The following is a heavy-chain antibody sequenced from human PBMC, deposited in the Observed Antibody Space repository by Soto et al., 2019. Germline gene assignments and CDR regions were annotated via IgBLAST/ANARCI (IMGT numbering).Heavy chain of an antibody. Sequence: WIWIRQPPGKGLEWIAYIYYSGSTNYNPSLKSRVTISLDTSRSQFSLKLSSVSAADTAVYYCARAERTTDFDLWGRGTLVTVSS. D-gene: IGHD1-1*01. J-gene: IGHJ2*01. CDR3: ARAERTTDFDL. V-gene: IGHV4-59*01. CDR2: IYYSGST.